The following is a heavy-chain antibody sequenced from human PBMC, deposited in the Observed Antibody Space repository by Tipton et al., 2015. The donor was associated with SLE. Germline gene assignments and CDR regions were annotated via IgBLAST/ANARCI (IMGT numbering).Heavy chain of an antibody. CDR2: IYTSGST. Sequence: TLSLTCAVYGGSFSGYYWSWIRQPPGKGLEWIGRIYTSGSTNYNPSLKSRVTMSVDTSKNQFSLKLSSVTAADTAVYYCASGSFFDLWGRGTLVTVSS. CDR3: ASGSFFDL. V-gene: IGHV4-59*10. CDR1: GGSFSGYY. J-gene: IGHJ2*01.